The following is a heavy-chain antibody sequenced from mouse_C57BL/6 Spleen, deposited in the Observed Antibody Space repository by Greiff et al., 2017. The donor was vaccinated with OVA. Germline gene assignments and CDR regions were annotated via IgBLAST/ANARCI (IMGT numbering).Heavy chain of an antibody. V-gene: IGHV1-15*01. Sequence: VQLQQSGAELVRPGASVTLSCKASGYTFTDYEMHWVKQTPVHGLEWIGAIDPETGGTAYNQKFKGKAILTADKSSSTAYMEHRSLTSEDSAVYYCTRSDSSGIYAMDYWGQGTSVTVSS. D-gene: IGHD3-2*02. CDR2: IDPETGGT. CDR3: TRSDSSGIYAMDY. CDR1: GYTFTDYE. J-gene: IGHJ4*01.